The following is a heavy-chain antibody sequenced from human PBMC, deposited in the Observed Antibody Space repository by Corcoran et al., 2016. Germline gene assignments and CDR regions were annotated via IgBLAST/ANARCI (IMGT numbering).Heavy chain of an antibody. CDR2: TYYRSKWYS. V-gene: IGHV6-1*01. J-gene: IGHJ4*02. CDR1: GDSGSGNNFV. D-gene: IGHD4-17*01. Sequence: QVQLQQSCPGLVKPSQTLSLTCAISGDSGSGNNFVWNWIRQSPSRGLEWRGRTYYRSKWYSDYAVSMKSRVTISPDTSKNQFSLQLNSVTPEDTAVYYGAGRGHDYGVDYWCQGTLVTVSS. CDR3: AGRGHDYGVDY.